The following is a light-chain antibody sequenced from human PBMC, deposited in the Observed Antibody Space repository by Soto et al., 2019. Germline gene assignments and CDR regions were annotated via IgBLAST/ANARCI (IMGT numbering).Light chain of an antibody. CDR3: SSFAGRSNVI. V-gene: IGLV2-8*01. J-gene: IGLJ2*01. Sequence: QSALTQPPSASGSPGQSVTFSCIGTSSDVGAYNYVSWYQQHPGKAPKLMIYEVSKRPSGVPDRFSGSKSANTASLTVSGLQSEDGADYYCSSFAGRSNVIFGGGTKLTVL. CDR2: EVS. CDR1: SSDVGAYNY.